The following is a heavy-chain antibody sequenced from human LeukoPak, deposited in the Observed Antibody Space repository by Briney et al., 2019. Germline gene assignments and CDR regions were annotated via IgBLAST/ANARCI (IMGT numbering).Heavy chain of an antibody. D-gene: IGHD1/OR15-1a*01. CDR3: ARSGEQHRNYYYYMDV. V-gene: IGHV3-11*01. CDR1: GFTFSDYY. CDR2: ISSSGSTI. Sequence: PGGSLRLSCAASGFTFSDYYMSWIRQAPGKGLEWVSYISSSGSTIYYADSVKGRFTISRDNAKNSLYLQMNSLRAEDTAVYYCARSGEQHRNYYYYMDVWGKGTTVTVSS. J-gene: IGHJ6*03.